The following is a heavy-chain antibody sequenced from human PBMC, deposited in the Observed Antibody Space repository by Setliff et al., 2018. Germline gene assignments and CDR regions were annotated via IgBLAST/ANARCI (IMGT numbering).Heavy chain of an antibody. CDR2: IIPIFGTA. V-gene: IGHV1-69*05. CDR1: GYTLTNYY. J-gene: IGHJ4*02. Sequence: SVKVSCKASGYTLTNYYMHWVRQAPGQGLEWMGGIIPIFGTANYAQKFQGRVTITTDESTSTAYMELSSLRSEDTAVYYCARGHPDCSSTSCYQYYFDYWGQGTLVTVSS. CDR3: ARGHPDCSSTSCYQYYFDY. D-gene: IGHD2-2*01.